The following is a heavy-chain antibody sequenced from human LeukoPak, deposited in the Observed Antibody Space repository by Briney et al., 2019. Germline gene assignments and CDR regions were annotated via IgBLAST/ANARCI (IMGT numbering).Heavy chain of an antibody. V-gene: IGHV4-59*01. CDR2: IYYSGNT. Sequence: PSETLSLTCTVSGGSISTYSWSWIRQPPGKGLEWIGYIYYSGNTNYNPSLKSRVTISVDTSKNQFSLKLSSVTAADTAVYYCGRVRLVGYDILTGYYSFDYWGQGTLVTVSP. CDR1: GGSISTYS. J-gene: IGHJ4*02. CDR3: GRVRLVGYDILTGYYSFDY. D-gene: IGHD3-9*01.